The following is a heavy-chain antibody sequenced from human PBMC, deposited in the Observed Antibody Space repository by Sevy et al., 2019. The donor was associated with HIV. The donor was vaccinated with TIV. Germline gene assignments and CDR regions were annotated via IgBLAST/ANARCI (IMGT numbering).Heavy chain of an antibody. D-gene: IGHD6-13*01. CDR1: GGSFSGYY. V-gene: IGHV4-34*01. CDR3: ARKGGAGKSSSWYPN. CDR2: INHSGST. J-gene: IGHJ4*02. Sequence: SETLSLTCAVYGGSFSGYYWSWIRQPPGKGLEWIGEINHSGSTNYNLSLKSRVTISVDTSKNQFSLKLSSVTAADTAVYYCARKGGAGKSSSWYPNWGQGTLVTVSS.